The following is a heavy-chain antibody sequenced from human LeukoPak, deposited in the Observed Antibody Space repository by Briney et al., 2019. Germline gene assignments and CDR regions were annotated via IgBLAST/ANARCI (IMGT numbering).Heavy chain of an antibody. J-gene: IGHJ4*02. Sequence: GGSLRLSCAASGFTFSNAWMSWVRQAPGKGLEWVGRIKSKTDGGTTDYAAPVKGRFTISRDDSKNTLYLQMNSLKTEDTAVYYCYRRIAVAGKVDYWGQGTLVTVSS. V-gene: IGHV3-15*01. CDR2: IKSKTDGGTT. CDR1: GFTFSNAW. CDR3: YRRIAVAGKVDY. D-gene: IGHD6-19*01.